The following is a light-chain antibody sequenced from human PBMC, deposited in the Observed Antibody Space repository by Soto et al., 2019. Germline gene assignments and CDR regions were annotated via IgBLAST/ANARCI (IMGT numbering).Light chain of an antibody. J-gene: IGLJ3*02. Sequence: QSVLTQPASVSGSPGQSITISCTGTSSDVGGYNYVSWYQQHPGKAPKLMIYEVSNRPSGVSNRFSCSKSGNTASLTISGLQAEDEADYYCSSYTSSSTSWVFGGGTKLTVL. CDR3: SSYTSSSTSWV. CDR1: SSDVGGYNY. V-gene: IGLV2-14*01. CDR2: EVS.